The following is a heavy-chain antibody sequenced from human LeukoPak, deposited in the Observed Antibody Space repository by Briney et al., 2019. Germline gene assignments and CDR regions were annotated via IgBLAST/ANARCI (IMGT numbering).Heavy chain of an antibody. CDR2: INQGGSEK. CDR3: AREGYGDYHI. V-gene: IGHV3-7*01. D-gene: IGHD4-17*01. CDR1: RFPFSDHG. Sequence: GGSLRLSCAASRFPFSDHGMTWVRQAPGKRLERVANINQGGSEKYYVDSVKGRFSISRDNAENSLYLQMNSLKVDATAMYFCAREGYGDYHIWGQGTMVIVSS. J-gene: IGHJ3*02.